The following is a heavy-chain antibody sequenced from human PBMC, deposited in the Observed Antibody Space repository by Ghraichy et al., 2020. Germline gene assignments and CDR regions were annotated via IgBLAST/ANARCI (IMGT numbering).Heavy chain of an antibody. J-gene: IGHJ6*02. Sequence: GSLRLTCAASGFTFSSYWMHWVRQAPGKGLVWVSRINSDGGSTTYADSVKGRFTISKDNAKNTLYLQMNSLRAEDTAVYYCVKDLVGGGFGAYGMDVWGQGTTVTVSS. V-gene: IGHV3-74*01. CDR1: GFTFSSYW. CDR2: INSDGGST. CDR3: VKDLVGGGFGAYGMDV. D-gene: IGHD2-21*01.